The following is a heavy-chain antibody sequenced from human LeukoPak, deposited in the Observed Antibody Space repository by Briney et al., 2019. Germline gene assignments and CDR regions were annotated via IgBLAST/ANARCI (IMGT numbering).Heavy chain of an antibody. D-gene: IGHD6-19*01. Sequence: GGSLRLSCAASGFTFSSYLMSWVRQAPGKGLEWVSTISASGGNTYYADSVKGRFTTSRDNPKNTLLLQMNSLRAEDTAVYYCAKPGYITSGWLDYWGQGALVTVST. J-gene: IGHJ4*02. CDR1: GFTFSSYL. CDR2: ISASGGNT. V-gene: IGHV3-23*01. CDR3: AKPGYITSGWLDY.